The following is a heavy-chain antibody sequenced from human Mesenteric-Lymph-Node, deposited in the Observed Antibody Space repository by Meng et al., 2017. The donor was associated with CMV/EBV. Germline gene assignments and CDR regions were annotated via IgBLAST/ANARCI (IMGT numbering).Heavy chain of an antibody. D-gene: IGHD3-3*01. CDR3: ARAFDFWSGYYAGSSWFDP. CDR2: IYHSGDS. V-gene: IGHV4-39*07. CDR1: SRKYY. J-gene: IGHJ5*02. Sequence: SRKYYWGWIRQTPGKGLEWIGNIYHSGDSYYNPSLKSRVTISVDTSKNQFSLKLSSVTAADTAVYYCARAFDFWSGYYAGSSWFDPWGQGTLVTVSS.